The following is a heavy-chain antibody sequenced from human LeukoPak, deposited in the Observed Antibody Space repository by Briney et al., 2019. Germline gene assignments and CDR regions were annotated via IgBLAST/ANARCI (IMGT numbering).Heavy chain of an antibody. D-gene: IGHD3-16*01. CDR2: IYYSGST. J-gene: IGHJ3*02. Sequence: SETLSLTCTVSGGSISSSSYYWGWIRQPPGKGLEWIGSIYYSGSTYYNPSLKSRVTISVDTSKNQFSLKLSSVTAADTAVYYCASPHGGAFDIWGQGTMVTVSS. V-gene: IGHV4-39*07. CDR3: ASPHGGAFDI. CDR1: GGSISSSSYY.